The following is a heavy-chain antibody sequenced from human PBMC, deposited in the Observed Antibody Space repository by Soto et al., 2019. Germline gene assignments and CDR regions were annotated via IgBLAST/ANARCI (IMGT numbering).Heavy chain of an antibody. J-gene: IGHJ4*02. V-gene: IGHV1-3*01. CDR3: ARGGTVTGYYFDY. D-gene: IGHD1-7*01. CDR1: GYTFTSYA. Sequence: QVQLVQSGAEVKKPGASVKVSCKASGYTFTSYAVHWMRQAPGQRLEWMGWINAGNGNTKYSQRLQGRVTITRDTSASRAYMELSSLRSEDTAVYDCARGGTVTGYYFDYWGQGTLVTVSS. CDR2: INAGNGNT.